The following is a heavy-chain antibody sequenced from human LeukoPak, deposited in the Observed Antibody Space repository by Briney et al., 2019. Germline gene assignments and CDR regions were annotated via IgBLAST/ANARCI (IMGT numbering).Heavy chain of an antibody. J-gene: IGHJ4*02. D-gene: IGHD3-16*01. CDR2: IKEDGSEK. Sequence: GGSLRLSCAASGFTFTNYAMSWVRQAPGKGLEWVANIKEDGSEKYYVDSVKGRFTISRDNAKNSLYLQMNNLRDEDTAVYYCGRGLVPPDYWGQGTLVTVSS. CDR3: GRGLVPPDY. V-gene: IGHV3-7*01. CDR1: GFTFTNYA.